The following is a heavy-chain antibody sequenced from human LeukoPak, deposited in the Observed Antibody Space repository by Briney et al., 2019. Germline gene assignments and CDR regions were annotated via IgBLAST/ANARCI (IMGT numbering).Heavy chain of an antibody. Sequence: GGSVRVECKTPGVSEGEGAMACVREGVWVEEEFIGVMRSNAHGGTAEYAASVKGRFTISRDESKNIAYLQMNTLKPDDTAMYYCWRSGETFGESFDYWGQGTMVTVSS. CDR3: WRSGETFGESFDY. J-gene: IGHJ4*02. CDR2: MRSNAHGGTA. CDR1: GVSEGEGA. V-gene: IGHV3-49*04. D-gene: IGHD2-15*01.